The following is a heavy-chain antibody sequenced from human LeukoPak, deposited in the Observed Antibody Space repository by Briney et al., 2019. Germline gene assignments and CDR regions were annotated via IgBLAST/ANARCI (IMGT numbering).Heavy chain of an antibody. CDR3: ARGQTTFEV. V-gene: IGHV3-7*01. CDR1: QFTFSNYW. D-gene: IGHD2/OR15-2a*01. CDR2: IKRDGSQE. Sequence: SGGSLRLSCAASQFTFSNYWMSWVRQAPGKWLEWVAHIKRDGSQEQYVGSVKGRFTISRDNAKNSLYLQMSGLRVEDTAVYYCARGQTTFEVWGQGTLVTVSS. J-gene: IGHJ4*02.